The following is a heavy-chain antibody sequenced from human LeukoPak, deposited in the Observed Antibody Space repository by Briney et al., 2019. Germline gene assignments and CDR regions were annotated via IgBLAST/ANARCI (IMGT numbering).Heavy chain of an antibody. V-gene: IGHV1-8*01. CDR1: GYTFTSYD. J-gene: IGHJ4*02. Sequence: GASVKVSCKASGYTFTSYDINWVRPATGQGLEWVGWMNPKSGNKGYAQKFQGKVTMTRDTSISTAYMEVSSLTFEDTAIYYCARVNGLPDYWGQGTLVTVSS. D-gene: IGHD2-8*01. CDR2: MNPKSGNK. CDR3: ARVNGLPDY.